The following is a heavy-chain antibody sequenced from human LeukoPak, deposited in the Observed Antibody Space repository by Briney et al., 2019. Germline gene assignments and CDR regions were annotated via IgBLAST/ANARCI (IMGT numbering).Heavy chain of an antibody. CDR3: ARYSSSWYKDY. CDR1: GGSFSGYY. CDR2: INHSGST. J-gene: IGHJ4*02. D-gene: IGHD6-13*01. V-gene: IGHV4-34*01. Sequence: PSETLSLTCAVYGGSFSGYYWSWIRQPPGKGLERIGEINHSGSTNYNPSLKSRVTISVDTSKNQFSLKLSSVTAADTAVYYCARYSSSWYKDYWGQGTLVTVSS.